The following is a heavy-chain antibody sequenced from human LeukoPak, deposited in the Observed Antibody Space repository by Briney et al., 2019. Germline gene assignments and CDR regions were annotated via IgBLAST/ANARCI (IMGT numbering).Heavy chain of an antibody. J-gene: IGHJ5*02. CDR1: GGSISSGRYY. D-gene: IGHD2-15*01. Sequence: SETLSLTCTVSGGSISSGRYYWSWIRQPAGKGLEWVGRIETSGTTKYSPSLNSRATISVDTSKNQFSLKLNSVTAADTAVYYCARYHMVDRGVNWFDPWGQGILVTVSS. CDR2: IETSGTT. V-gene: IGHV4-61*02. CDR3: ARYHMVDRGVNWFDP.